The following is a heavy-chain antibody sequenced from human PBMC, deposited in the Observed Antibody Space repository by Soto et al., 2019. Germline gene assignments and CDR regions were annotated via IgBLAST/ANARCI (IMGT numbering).Heavy chain of an antibody. D-gene: IGHD4-17*01. CDR3: ARDHDYGFLREDYYYMDV. V-gene: IGHV3-11*01. J-gene: IGHJ6*03. CDR2: ISSSGSTI. Sequence: GGSLRLSCAGSGWTLSDYYMRWIRQAKGKGLEWVSYISSSGSTIYYADSVKGRFTISRDNAKNSLYLQMNSLRAEDTAVYYCARDHDYGFLREDYYYMDVWGKGTTVTVSS. CDR1: GWTLSDYY.